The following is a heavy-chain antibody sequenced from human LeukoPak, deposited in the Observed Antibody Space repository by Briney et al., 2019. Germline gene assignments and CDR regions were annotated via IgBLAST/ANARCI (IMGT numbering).Heavy chain of an antibody. CDR1: GFTFSSYA. CDR2: ISGSGGTT. D-gene: IGHD3-3*01. CDR3: AKATIFGVVDYFDY. J-gene: IGHJ4*02. Sequence: GGSLRLSCAASGFTFSSYAMTWVRQAPGKGLEWVSTISGSGGTTYYADSVKGRFTISRDNSKNTLYLQMNSLRAEDTAVYYCAKATIFGVVDYFDYWGQGTLVTVSS. V-gene: IGHV3-23*01.